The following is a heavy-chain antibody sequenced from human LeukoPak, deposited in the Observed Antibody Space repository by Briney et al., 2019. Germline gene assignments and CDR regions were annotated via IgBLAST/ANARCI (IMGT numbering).Heavy chain of an antibody. J-gene: IGHJ4*02. V-gene: IGHV3-23*01. Sequence: PGGSLRLSRAASGFTFSSYAMSWVRHAPGKGLEWVSAISGSGGSTYYPDSVKGPFTISRDNSKNTLYLQMNSLRAEDTAVYYCAKDMGTTFDYWGQGTLVTVSS. D-gene: IGHD7-27*01. CDR1: GFTFSSYA. CDR2: ISGSGGST. CDR3: AKDMGTTFDY.